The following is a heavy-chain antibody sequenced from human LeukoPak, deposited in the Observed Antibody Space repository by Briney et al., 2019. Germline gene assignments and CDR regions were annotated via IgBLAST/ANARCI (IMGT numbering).Heavy chain of an antibody. CDR2: IYTSGST. J-gene: IGHJ3*02. CDR3: ARLEITYYYDSSGYNNGPAFDI. D-gene: IGHD3-22*01. CDR1: GGSISSYY. V-gene: IGHV4-4*07. Sequence: SETQSLTCTVSGGSISSYYWSWIRQPAGKGLEWIGRIYTSGSTNYNPSLKSRVTMSVDTSKNQFSLKLSSVTAADTAVYYCARLEITYYYDSSGYNNGPAFDIWGQGTMVTVSS.